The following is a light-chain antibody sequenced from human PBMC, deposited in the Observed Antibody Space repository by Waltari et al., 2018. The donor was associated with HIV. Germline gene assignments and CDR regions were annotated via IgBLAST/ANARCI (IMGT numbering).Light chain of an antibody. Sequence: SFELTQPPSVSVSPGRTARITCSGDELPKKYAYWYQQRSGQAPVLVIYEDTQRPSGIPERFSGSSSGTVATLTISGAQVDDEADYYCFSTDTINNPLFGGGTKLTVL. CDR3: FSTDTINNPL. CDR1: ELPKKY. J-gene: IGLJ2*01. CDR2: EDT. V-gene: IGLV3-10*01.